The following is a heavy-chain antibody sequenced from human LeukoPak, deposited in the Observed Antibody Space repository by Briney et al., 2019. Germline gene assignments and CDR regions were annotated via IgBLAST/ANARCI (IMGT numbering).Heavy chain of an antibody. CDR1: GGTFSSYT. V-gene: IGHV1-69*04. J-gene: IGHJ4*02. D-gene: IGHD3-3*01. CDR3: AREFDFWSGYLDY. Sequence: KPGSSVKVSCKASGGTFSSYTISWVRQAPGQRLEWMGRIIPILCIANYAQKFQGRVTITGDKSTSTAYMELSSLRSEDTAVYYCAREFDFWSGYLDYWGQGTLVTVSS. CDR2: IIPILCIA.